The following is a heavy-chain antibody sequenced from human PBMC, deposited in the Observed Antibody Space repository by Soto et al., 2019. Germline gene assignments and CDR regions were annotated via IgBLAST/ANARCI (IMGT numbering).Heavy chain of an antibody. V-gene: IGHV3-23*01. CDR2: ISGSGGST. J-gene: IGHJ4*02. CDR1: GFTFSSYA. Sequence: HPGGSLRLSCAASGFTFSSYAMSWVRQAPGKGLEWVSAISGSGGSTYYADSVKGRFTISRDNSKNTLYLQMNSLRAEDTAVYYCVTTEKGAVAGPIDYWGQGTLVTVSS. D-gene: IGHD6-19*01. CDR3: VTTEKGAVAGPIDY.